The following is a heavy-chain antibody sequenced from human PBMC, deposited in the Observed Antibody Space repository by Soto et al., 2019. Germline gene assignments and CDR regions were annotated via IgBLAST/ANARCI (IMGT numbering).Heavy chain of an antibody. V-gene: IGHV5-10-1*01. J-gene: IGHJ6*02. D-gene: IGHD2-15*01. CDR3: ARLSKVVVAVYGMDV. Sequence: GESLKISCNGSGYSFTIYWIRWVRQMPGKGLEWMGRIDPSDSYTNYSPSFQGHVTISADKSISTAYLQWSSLKASDTAMYYCARLSKVVVAVYGMDVWGQGTTVTVSS. CDR1: GYSFTIYW. CDR2: IDPSDSYT.